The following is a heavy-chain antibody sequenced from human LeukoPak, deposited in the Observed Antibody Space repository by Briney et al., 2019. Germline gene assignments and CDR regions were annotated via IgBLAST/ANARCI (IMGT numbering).Heavy chain of an antibody. CDR1: GFIFDTHT. CDR3: VRRAAVRGMDF. Sequence: GGSLRLSCTASGFIFDTHTLTWVRQAPGKGLEWVASISGSGDSTNYGDSVKGRFTISRDNFKRAVHLEMSNLRADDTAMYYCVRRAAVRGMDFWGLGTTVIVSS. V-gene: IGHV3-23*01. J-gene: IGHJ6*02. D-gene: IGHD1-14*01. CDR2: ISGSGDST.